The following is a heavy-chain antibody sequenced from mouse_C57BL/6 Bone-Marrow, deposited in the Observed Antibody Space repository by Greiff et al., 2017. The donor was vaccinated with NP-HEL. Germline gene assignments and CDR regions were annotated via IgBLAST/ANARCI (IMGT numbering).Heavy chain of an antibody. CDR2: INPYTGGT. D-gene: IGHD2-4*01. CDR3: ARSGLRQRGFDY. CDR1: GYTFTDYY. J-gene: IGHJ2*01. Sequence: DVKLQESGPVLVKPGASVKMSCKASGYTFTDYYMNWVKQSHGKSLEWIGVINPYTGGTSYNQKFKGKAPLTVDKSSSTAYMELNSLTSEDAAVYYCARSGLRQRGFDYWGQGTTRTVSS. V-gene: IGHV1-19*01.